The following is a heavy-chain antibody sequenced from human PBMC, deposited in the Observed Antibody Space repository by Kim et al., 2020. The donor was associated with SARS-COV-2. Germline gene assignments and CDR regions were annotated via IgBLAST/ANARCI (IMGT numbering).Heavy chain of an antibody. CDR3: ARGHSKDY. J-gene: IGHJ4*02. Sequence: NGDTYYAQKFQGRVPVTSDTSLSTVYMDLSGLTSDDTAVYFCARGHSKDYWGQGTPVTVSS. CDR2: NGDT. D-gene: IGHD5-18*01. V-gene: IGHV1-2*02.